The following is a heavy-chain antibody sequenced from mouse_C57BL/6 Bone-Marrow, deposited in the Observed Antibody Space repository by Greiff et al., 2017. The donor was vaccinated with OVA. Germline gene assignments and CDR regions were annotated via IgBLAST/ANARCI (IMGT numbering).Heavy chain of an antibody. Sequence: EVQLQQSGPELVKPGASVKISCKASGYTFTDYYMNWVKQSHGKSLEWIGDINPNNGGTSYNQKFKGKATLTVDKSSSTAYMELRSLTSEDSAVYYCARWDTVVPSDYWGQGTTLTVSS. CDR2: INPNNGGT. J-gene: IGHJ2*01. CDR1: GYTFTDYY. CDR3: ARWDTVVPSDY. V-gene: IGHV1-26*01. D-gene: IGHD1-1*01.